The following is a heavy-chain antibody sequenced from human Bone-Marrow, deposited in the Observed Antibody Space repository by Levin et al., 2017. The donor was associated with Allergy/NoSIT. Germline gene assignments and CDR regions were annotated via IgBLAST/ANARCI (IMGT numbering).Heavy chain of an antibody. J-gene: IGHJ5*02. CDR3: ARDRYCSGGSCRPDWFDP. D-gene: IGHD2-15*01. CDR2: ISSSSSTI. V-gene: IGHV3-48*04. CDR1: GFTFSSYS. Sequence: GESLKISCAASGFTFSSYSMNWVRQAPGKGLEWVSYISSSSSTIYYADSVKGRFTISRDNAKNSLYLQMNSLRAEDTAVYYCARDRYCSGGSCRPDWFDPWGQGTLVTVSS.